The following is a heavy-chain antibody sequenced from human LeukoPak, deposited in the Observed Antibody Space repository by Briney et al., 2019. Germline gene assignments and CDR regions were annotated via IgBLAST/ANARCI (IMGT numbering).Heavy chain of an antibody. D-gene: IGHD2-15*01. V-gene: IGHV3-43*02. CDR3: AKDIPVGYCSGGSCYYYYYGMDV. CDR1: GFTFSGSA. J-gene: IGHJ6*02. Sequence: GGSLRLSCAASGFTFSGSAMHWVRQAPGKGLEWVSLISGDGGSTYYADSVKGRFTISRDNSKNSLYLQMNCLRTEDTALYYCAKDIPVGYCSGGSCYYYYYGMDVWGQGTTVTVSS. CDR2: ISGDGGST.